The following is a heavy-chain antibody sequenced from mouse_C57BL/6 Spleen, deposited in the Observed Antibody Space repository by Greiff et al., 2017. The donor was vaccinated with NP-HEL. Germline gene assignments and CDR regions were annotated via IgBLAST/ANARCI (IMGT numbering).Heavy chain of an antibody. J-gene: IGHJ3*01. Sequence: DVMLVESGGGLVKPGGSLKLSCAASGFTFSDYGMHWVRQAPEKGLEWVAYISSGSSTIYYADTVKGRFTISRDNAKNTLFLQMTSLRSEDTAMYYCARDYDGCAYWGQGTLVTVSA. CDR2: ISSGSSTI. CDR1: GFTFSDYG. CDR3: ARDYDGCAY. D-gene: IGHD2-4*01. V-gene: IGHV5-17*01.